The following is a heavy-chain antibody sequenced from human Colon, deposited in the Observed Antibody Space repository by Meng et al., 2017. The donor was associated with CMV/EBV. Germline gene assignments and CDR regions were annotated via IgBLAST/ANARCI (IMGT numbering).Heavy chain of an antibody. D-gene: IGHD2-2*01. CDR1: NGSFSGYF. V-gene: IGHV4-34*12. J-gene: IGHJ4*02. CDR2: IFRDGST. CDR3: ARATKPNCWEVLEY. Sequence: VQLQQWGAGLLRPSETLSLPCGVYNGSFSGYFWTWIRPPPGKGLEWIGEIFRDGSTKYNPSLQSRVTMSVDTSKNHFSLNLRSVTAADTAVYFCARATKPNCWEVLEYWGQGTLVTVSS.